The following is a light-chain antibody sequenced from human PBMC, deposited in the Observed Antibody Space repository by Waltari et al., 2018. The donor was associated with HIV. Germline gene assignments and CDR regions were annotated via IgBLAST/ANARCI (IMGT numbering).Light chain of an antibody. CDR2: GKN. Sequence: QSVMTQPASASGTPGQRVTISCSGSRSNNGRNTVSWLQQLPRTAPRLLSDGKNQRPSGVPDRFSGSKSGTSASLAISGLQSEDEADYFCAAWDDSLNGPVFGGGTKLTVL. J-gene: IGLJ2*01. V-gene: IGLV1-44*01. CDR1: RSNNGRNT. CDR3: AAWDDSLNGPV.